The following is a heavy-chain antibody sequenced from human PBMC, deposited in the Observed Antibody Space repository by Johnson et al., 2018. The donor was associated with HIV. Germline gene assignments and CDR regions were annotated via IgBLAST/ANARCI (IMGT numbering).Heavy chain of an antibody. V-gene: IGHV3-7*05. D-gene: IGHD6-6*01. J-gene: IGHJ3*02. CDR2: IKQDGSEK. CDR3: ARELRIAARGLAFDI. CDR1: GFTFSYYW. Sequence: VQLVESGGGVVQPGRSLRLSCAASGFTFSYYWMSWVRQAPGKGLEWVANIKQDGSEKYYVDSVKGRFTISRDNAKKSLYLQMNSLRAEDTDVYYCARELRIAARGLAFDIWGRGTMVTVSS.